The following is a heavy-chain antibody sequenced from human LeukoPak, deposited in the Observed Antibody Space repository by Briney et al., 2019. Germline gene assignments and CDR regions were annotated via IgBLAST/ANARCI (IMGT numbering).Heavy chain of an antibody. CDR1: GFTFSSYW. J-gene: IGHJ5*02. CDR3: ARDLGYGALDP. V-gene: IGHV3-7*01. CDR2: INPDGSQT. D-gene: IGHD4-17*01. Sequence: GGSLRLSCAASGFTFSSYWMNWVRQAPGKGLEWVALINPDGSQTNYVDSVKGRFTISSDNAENSLYLQMNSLRAEDTAVYYCARDLGYGALDPWGQGTLVTVSS.